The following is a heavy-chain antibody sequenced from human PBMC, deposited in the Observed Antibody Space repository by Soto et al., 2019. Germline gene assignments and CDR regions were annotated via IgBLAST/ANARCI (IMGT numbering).Heavy chain of an antibody. J-gene: IGHJ4*02. CDR2: IGSSGATT. CDR3: ATISSSSHLAY. Sequence: EVQLMESGGDLVQPGGSLRLSCATSGLTFSNYGMSWVRQAPGKGLDWVSAIGSSGATTYYADSVKGRFTASRDNSKNTLYLQLNSLRAEDSALYYCATISSSSHLAYWGQGTLVTVSS. CDR1: GLTFSNYG. D-gene: IGHD6-6*01. V-gene: IGHV3-23*01.